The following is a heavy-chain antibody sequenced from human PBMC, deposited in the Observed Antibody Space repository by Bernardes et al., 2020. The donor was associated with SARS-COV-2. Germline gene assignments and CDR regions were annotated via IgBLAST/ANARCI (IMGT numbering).Heavy chain of an antibody. CDR3: ARDQAAARLAYYYYGMDV. D-gene: IGHD2-2*01. J-gene: IGHJ6*02. V-gene: IGHV1-46*03. Sequence: ASVKVSCKASGYTFTSYYMHWVRQAPGQGLEWMGIINPSGGSTSYAQKFQGRVTMTRDTSTSTVYMELSSLRSEDTAVYYCARDQAAARLAYYYYGMDVWGQGTTVTVSS. CDR1: GYTFTSYY. CDR2: INPSGGST.